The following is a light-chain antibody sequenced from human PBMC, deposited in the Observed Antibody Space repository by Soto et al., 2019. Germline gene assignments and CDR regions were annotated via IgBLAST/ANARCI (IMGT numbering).Light chain of an antibody. J-gene: IGKJ1*01. Sequence: IQMTQSPSSLSASVGDRVTITCRASQNIGRWLAWYQQQPGKAPKFLIYEASTLESGVPSRFSGSGSGTQFTLTISSLQADDFATYYCQQYLSWTFGQGTRVEVK. CDR2: EAS. V-gene: IGKV1-5*01. CDR1: QNIGRW. CDR3: QQYLSWT.